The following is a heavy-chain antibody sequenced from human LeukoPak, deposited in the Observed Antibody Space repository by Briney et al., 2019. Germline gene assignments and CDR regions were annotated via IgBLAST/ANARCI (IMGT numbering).Heavy chain of an antibody. J-gene: IGHJ4*02. V-gene: IGHV1-46*01. Sequence: ASVKVSFKASGYTFTSYYMHWVRQAPGQGLEWMGMINPSGGSTSYAQKFQGRVTMTRDTSTSTVYMELSSLRSEVTAVYYCARGNPGVIDYWGRGTLVTVSS. CDR1: GYTFTSYY. CDR3: ARGNPGVIDY. D-gene: IGHD3-10*01. CDR2: INPSGGST.